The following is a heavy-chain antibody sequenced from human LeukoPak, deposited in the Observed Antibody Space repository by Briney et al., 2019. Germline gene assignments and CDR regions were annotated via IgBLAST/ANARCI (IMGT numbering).Heavy chain of an antibody. V-gene: IGHV4-59*01. CDR3: ARDKSSGLDAFDI. D-gene: IGHD3-22*01. Sequence: PSETLSLTCTVSGGSISSYYWSWLRHPPGKGLEWLGYIYYSGSTNYNPSLKSRVTISVDTSKNQFSLKLSSVTAADTAVYYCARDKSSGLDAFDIWGQGTMVTVSS. CDR2: IYYSGST. CDR1: GGSISSYY. J-gene: IGHJ3*02.